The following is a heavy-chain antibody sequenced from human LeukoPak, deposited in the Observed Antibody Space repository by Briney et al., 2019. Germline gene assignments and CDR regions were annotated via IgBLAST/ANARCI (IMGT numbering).Heavy chain of an antibody. CDR2: ISVYNGNT. V-gene: IGHV1-18*04. Sequence: GASVKVSCKASGYTFTGYYMHWVRQAPGQGLEWMGWISVYNGNTNYAQKFQGRVTMTADTSTSTAYMELRSLRSDDTAVYYCARDPFGFGIDYWGQGTLVTVSS. CDR3: ARDPFGFGIDY. CDR1: GYTFTGYY. D-gene: IGHD3-10*01. J-gene: IGHJ4*02.